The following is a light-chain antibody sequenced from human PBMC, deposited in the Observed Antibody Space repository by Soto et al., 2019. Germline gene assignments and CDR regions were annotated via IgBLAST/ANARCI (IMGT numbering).Light chain of an antibody. J-gene: IGKJ5*01. Sequence: DIQMTQSPSSLSASVGDRVTIVCQASQDITNYLNWYQQKPGKAPKLLIHDSSNMETGVPSRISGSVSGTYFSFTISSLQPEDISTYFCQQFDAPPLTFCQGTRLEIK. CDR2: DSS. V-gene: IGKV1-33*01. CDR1: QDITNY. CDR3: QQFDAPPLT.